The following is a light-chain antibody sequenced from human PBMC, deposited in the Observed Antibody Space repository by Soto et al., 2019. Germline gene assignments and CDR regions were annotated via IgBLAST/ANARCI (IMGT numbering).Light chain of an antibody. CDR3: SSYKTSNTYV. Sequence: SVLTQPASVSGSPGQSITFSCTGTSSDIGVYNYVSWYQQHPGKAPKLMIYEVNNRPSGVSNRFSGSKSGNTASLTISGLQAEDEADYYCSSYKTSNTYVFGTGTKVTVL. V-gene: IGLV2-14*01. CDR1: SSDIGVYNY. J-gene: IGLJ1*01. CDR2: EVN.